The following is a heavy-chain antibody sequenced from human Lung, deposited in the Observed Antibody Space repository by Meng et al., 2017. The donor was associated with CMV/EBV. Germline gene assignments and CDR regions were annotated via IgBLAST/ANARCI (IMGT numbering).Heavy chain of an antibody. Sequence: SETLSLTCIVTGDSISSSSGYYWVWIRQPPGKGLEWIGAIYYIGDTYYNWSLGGRLTISVDTSKNQFSLQVTSVTAADTAIYYCARLQYNWNCLDVWGHGATVTGSS. CDR1: GDSISSSSGYY. CDR3: ARLQYNWNCLDV. J-gene: IGHJ6*02. D-gene: IGHD1-1*01. V-gene: IGHV4-39*01. CDR2: IYYIGDT.